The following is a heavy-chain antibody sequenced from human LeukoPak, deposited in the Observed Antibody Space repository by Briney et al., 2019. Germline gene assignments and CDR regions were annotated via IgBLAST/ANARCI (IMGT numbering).Heavy chain of an antibody. CDR1: GFTFSNFV. J-gene: IGHJ4*02. D-gene: IGHD3-22*01. Sequence: GGSLRLSCSASGFTFSNFVMHWVRQAPGKGLEYVAIVNDNGYNTDYAGSVKGRFTISRDNAKNSLYLQMNSLRAEDTAVYYCARAYYYDSSGYYYFDYWGQGTLVTVSS. CDR2: VNDNGYNT. CDR3: ARAYYYDSSGYYYFDY. V-gene: IGHV3-64*04.